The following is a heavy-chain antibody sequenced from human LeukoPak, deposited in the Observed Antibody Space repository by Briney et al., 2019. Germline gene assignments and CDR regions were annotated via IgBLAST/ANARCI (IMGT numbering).Heavy chain of an antibody. D-gene: IGHD3-10*01. J-gene: IGHJ4*02. V-gene: IGHV5-51*01. CDR2: IYPGDSDP. CDR3: ATLVGYGSFFDY. Sequence: GESLKISCRASGYRFTTYWIAWVRQMRGKGLEWMGIIYPGDSDPRYSPSFQGQVTISADKSISTAYLQWSSLKASDTAMYYCATLVGYGSFFDYWGQGTLVTVSS. CDR1: GYRFTTYW.